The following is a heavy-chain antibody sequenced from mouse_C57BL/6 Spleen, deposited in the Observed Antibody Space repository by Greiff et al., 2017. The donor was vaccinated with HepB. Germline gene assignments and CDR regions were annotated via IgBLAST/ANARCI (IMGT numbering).Heavy chain of an antibody. J-gene: IGHJ4*01. D-gene: IGHD6-5*01. CDR3: TSSSLSYYAMDY. CDR1: GFNIKDYY. Sequence: VQLKESGAELVRPGASVKLSCTASGFNIKDYYMHWVKQRPEQGLEWIGRIDPEDGDTEYAPKFQGKATMTADTSSNTAYLQLSSLTSEDTAVYYCTSSSLSYYAMDYWGQGTSVTVSS. CDR2: IDPEDGDT. V-gene: IGHV14-1*01.